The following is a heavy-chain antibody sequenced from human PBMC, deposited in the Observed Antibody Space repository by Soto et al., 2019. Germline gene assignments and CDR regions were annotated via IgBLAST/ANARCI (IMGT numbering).Heavy chain of an antibody. CDR2: IYYSGST. D-gene: IGHD3-3*01. V-gene: IGHV4-59*01. CDR3: ARVLFGRGNWFDP. Sequence: QVQLQESGPGLVKPSETLSLTCTVSGGSIRSYYWSWIRQPPGKGLEWIGYIYYSGSTNYNPSLKGRVTISVDTSKNQFSLKLSSVTAADTAVYYCARVLFGRGNWFDPWGQGTLVTVSS. J-gene: IGHJ5*02. CDR1: GGSIRSYY.